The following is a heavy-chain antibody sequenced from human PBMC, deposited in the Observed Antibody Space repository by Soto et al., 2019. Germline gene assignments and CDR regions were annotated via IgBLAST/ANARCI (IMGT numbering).Heavy chain of an antibody. Sequence: PGGSLRLSCDVSGFDVTTNCMNWVRQAPGKGLECVSIVCTGGATHYADSVKGRFTISRDSSKNTVHLQMNNVRAEDTAVYYCVRDKRTISGIFPGYWGQGTQVTVSS. CDR2: VCTGGAT. J-gene: IGHJ4*02. CDR3: VRDKRTISGIFPGY. V-gene: IGHV3-53*01. CDR1: GFDVTTNC. D-gene: IGHD1-1*01.